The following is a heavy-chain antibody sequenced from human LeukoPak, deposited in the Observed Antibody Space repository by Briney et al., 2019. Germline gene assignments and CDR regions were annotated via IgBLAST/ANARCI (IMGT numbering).Heavy chain of an antibody. V-gene: IGHV3-9*01. CDR1: GFTFDDYA. J-gene: IGHJ6*02. D-gene: IGHD2/OR15-2a*01. Sequence: GGSLRLSCAASGFTFDDYAMHWVRQAPGKGLEWVSGISWNSGSIGYADSVKGRFTISRDNAKNSLYLQMNSLRAEDTALYYCAKGSFLGPFNYYYGMDVWGQGTTVTVSS. CDR2: ISWNSGSI. CDR3: AKGSFLGPFNYYYGMDV.